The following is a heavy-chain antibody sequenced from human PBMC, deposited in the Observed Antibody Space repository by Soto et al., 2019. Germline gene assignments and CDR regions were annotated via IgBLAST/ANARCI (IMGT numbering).Heavy chain of an antibody. J-gene: IGHJ6*02. V-gene: IGHV3-30-3*01. CDR3: ARQGMAARKCYSTDLDV. D-gene: IGHD6-6*01. CDR1: GFTFRDYA. CDR2: ISSDATNK. Sequence: QVQLVESGGGVVQPGRSLRLSCAASGFTFRDYAMHWVRQAPGKGLEWVTLISSDATNKYLADSVKGRFTISRDNSKTTLYLQMNSLRVEDTGLYYCARQGMAARKCYSTDLDVWGQGTTVIV.